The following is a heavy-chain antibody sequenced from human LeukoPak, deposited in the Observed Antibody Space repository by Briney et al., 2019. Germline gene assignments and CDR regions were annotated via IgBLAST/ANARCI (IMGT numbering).Heavy chain of an antibody. J-gene: IGHJ5*02. V-gene: IGHV4-39*07. CDR1: GGSISSSSYY. Sequence: PSETLSLTCTVSGGSISSSSYYWGWIRQPPGKGLEWIGSIYYSGSTYYNPSLKSRVTISVDTSKNQFSLKLSSVTAADTAGYYCAREPFSGIAVAGRWFDPWGQGTLVTVSS. CDR2: IYYSGST. D-gene: IGHD6-19*01. CDR3: AREPFSGIAVAGRWFDP.